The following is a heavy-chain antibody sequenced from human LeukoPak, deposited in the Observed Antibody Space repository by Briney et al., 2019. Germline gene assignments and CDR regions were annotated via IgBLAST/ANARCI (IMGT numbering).Heavy chain of an antibody. Sequence: ASVKVSCKASGYTFTSYYMHWVRQAPGQGLEWMGIIDPSGGSTSYAQKFQGRVTMTRDTSTSTVYMDLSSLRSEDTAVYYCARVRLIAGGGTNWFDPWGQGTLVTVSS. CDR1: GYTFTSYY. CDR3: ARVRLIAGGGTNWFDP. J-gene: IGHJ5*02. V-gene: IGHV1-46*01. CDR2: IDPSGGST. D-gene: IGHD1-26*01.